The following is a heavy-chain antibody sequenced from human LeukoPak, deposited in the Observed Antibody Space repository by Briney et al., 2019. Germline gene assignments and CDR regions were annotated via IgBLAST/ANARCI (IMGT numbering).Heavy chain of an antibody. CDR2: IYPGDSDT. Sequence: ASVKISCKGSGYSFTSYWIGWVRQMPGKGLEWMGIIYPGDSDTRYSPSFQGQVTISADKSISTAYLQWSSLKASDTAMYYCARSRLTDYYDSSGPDYWGQGTLVTVSS. V-gene: IGHV5-51*01. CDR3: ARSRLTDYYDSSGPDY. J-gene: IGHJ4*02. D-gene: IGHD3-22*01. CDR1: GYSFTSYW.